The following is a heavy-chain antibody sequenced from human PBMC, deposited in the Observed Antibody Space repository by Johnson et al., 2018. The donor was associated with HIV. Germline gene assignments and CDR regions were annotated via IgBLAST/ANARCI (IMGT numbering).Heavy chain of an antibody. V-gene: IGHV3-30*03. CDR3: AREGDIVGATDAFDI. CDR2: ISYDGSNK. D-gene: IGHD1-26*01. CDR1: GFNFRGYG. Sequence: QMQLVESGGGEVQPGRSLRLSCAASGFNFRGYGMHWVRQAPGKGLEWVAVISYDGSNKYYAASVKGRFTISRDNSKNTLYLQMNSLRAEDTAVYYCAREGDIVGATDAFDIWGQGALVTVSS. J-gene: IGHJ3*02.